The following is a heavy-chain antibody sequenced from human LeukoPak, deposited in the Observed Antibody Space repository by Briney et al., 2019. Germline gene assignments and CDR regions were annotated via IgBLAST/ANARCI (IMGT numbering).Heavy chain of an antibody. CDR3: AGITGDRYYFDY. J-gene: IGHJ4*02. CDR2: ISSSSSYI. D-gene: IGHD7-27*01. CDR1: GFTFSSYS. V-gene: IGHV3-21*01. Sequence: GGPLRLSCAASGFTFSSYSMNWVRQAPGKGLEWVSSISSSSSYIYYADSVKGRFTISRDNAKNSLYLQMNSLRAEDTAVYYCAGITGDRYYFDYWGQGTLVTVSS.